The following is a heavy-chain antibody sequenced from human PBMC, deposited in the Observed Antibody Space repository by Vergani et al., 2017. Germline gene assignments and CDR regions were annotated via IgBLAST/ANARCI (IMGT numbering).Heavy chain of an antibody. CDR1: GGSFSGYY. J-gene: IGHJ4*02. Sequence: QVQLQQWGAGLLKPSETLSLTCAVYGGSFSGYYWSWIRQPPGKGLEWIGEINHSGSTNYNPSLKSRVTISVDTSKNQFSLKLSSVTAADTAVYYCARVSCSSTSCYAAYDYWGQGTLVTVSS. CDR2: INHSGST. D-gene: IGHD2-2*01. V-gene: IGHV4-34*01. CDR3: ARVSCSSTSCYAAYDY.